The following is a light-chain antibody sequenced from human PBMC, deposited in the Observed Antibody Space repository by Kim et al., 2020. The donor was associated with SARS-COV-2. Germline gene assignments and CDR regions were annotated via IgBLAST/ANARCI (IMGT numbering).Light chain of an antibody. CDR3: SSYTSSSTYV. CDR1: SIDVGGYNY. Sequence: GPCITVSCNGTSIDVGGYNYVSWYQQHPGKAPKLMIYDDSKRPSGVSNRFSGSESGSTASLTISRLQAEDEADYYCSSYTSSSTYVFGTGTKVTVL. J-gene: IGLJ1*01. CDR2: DDS. V-gene: IGLV2-14*04.